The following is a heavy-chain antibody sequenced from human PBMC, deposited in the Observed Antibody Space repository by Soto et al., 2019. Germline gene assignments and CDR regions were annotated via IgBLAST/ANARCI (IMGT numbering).Heavy chain of an antibody. CDR3: AQGHLTTTVTTVGY. V-gene: IGHV3-30*18. J-gene: IGHJ4*02. CDR1: GFTFSNYG. CDR2: ISYHGSDK. Sequence: QVQLVESGGGVVQPGRSLRLSCAASGFTFSNYGMHWVRQAPGKGLEWVAVISYHGSDKYYADSVKGRFTISRDNSKNTLYLQMDSLGAEDTAVYYCAQGHLTTTVTTVGYWGQGTLVTVSS. D-gene: IGHD4-17*01.